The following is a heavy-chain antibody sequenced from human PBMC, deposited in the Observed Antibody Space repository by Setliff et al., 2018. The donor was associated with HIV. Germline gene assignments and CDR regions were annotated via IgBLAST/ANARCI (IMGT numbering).Heavy chain of an antibody. CDR2: IYYTGFA. Sequence: TSETLSLTCSISGDSISSGSYFWGWIRQTPGKGPEWIGNIYYTGFAYYNPSLKSRVTISLDTSKTHFFLNLTSVTDADTAVYFCTREGRGDPAMATTRIDYWGQGKLVTVSS. CDR3: TREGRGDPAMATTRIDY. V-gene: IGHV4-39*02. CDR1: GDSISSGSYF. J-gene: IGHJ4*02. D-gene: IGHD1-1*01.